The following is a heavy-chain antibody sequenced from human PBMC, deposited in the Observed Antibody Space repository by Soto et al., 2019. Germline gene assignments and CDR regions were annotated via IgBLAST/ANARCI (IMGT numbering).Heavy chain of an antibody. Sequence: SETLSLTCAVSGGSISSGGYSWSWIRQPPGKGLEWIGYIYHSGSTYYNPSLKSRVTISLDRSKNQFSLKLNSVTAADTAVYYCARILNLPYRKYDGQFDYWGKGTLVTGSS. CDR1: GGSISSGGYS. V-gene: IGHV4-30-2*02. CDR3: ARILNLPYRKYDGQFDY. J-gene: IGHJ4*02. D-gene: IGHD4-4*01. CDR2: IYHSGST.